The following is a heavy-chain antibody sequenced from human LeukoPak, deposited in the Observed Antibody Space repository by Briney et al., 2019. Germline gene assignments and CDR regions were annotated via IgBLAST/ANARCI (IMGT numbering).Heavy chain of an antibody. CDR3: ARSYRDGYNPDFDY. J-gene: IGHJ4*02. CDR2: ISYDGSNK. Sequence: PGGSLRLSCAASGFTFSSYGMHWVRQAPGKGLEWVAVISYDGSNKYYAGSVKGRFTISRDNSKNTLYLQMNSLRAEDTAVYYCARSYRDGYNPDFDYWGQGTLVTVSS. V-gene: IGHV3-30*03. CDR1: GFTFSSYG. D-gene: IGHD5-24*01.